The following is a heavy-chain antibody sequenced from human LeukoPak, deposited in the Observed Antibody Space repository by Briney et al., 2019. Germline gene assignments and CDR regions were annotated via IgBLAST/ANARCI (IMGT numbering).Heavy chain of an antibody. CDR3: ARDHSPVVRASPMGY. D-gene: IGHD3-10*01. CDR1: GFSFTSYG. CDR2: ITYDGYYK. J-gene: IGHJ4*02. V-gene: IGHV3-30*03. Sequence: QPGGSLRLSCAASGFSFTSYGMHWVRQAPGKGLEWVALITYDGYYKYYSDSVKGRFTISSDTSKNTLYLQMNSLRAEDTAVYYCARDHSPVVRASPMGYWGQGTLVTVSS.